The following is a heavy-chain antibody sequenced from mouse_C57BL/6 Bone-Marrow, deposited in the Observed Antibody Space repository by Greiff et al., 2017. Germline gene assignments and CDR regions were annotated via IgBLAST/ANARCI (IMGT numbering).Heavy chain of an antibody. CDR1: GYTFTDYY. CDR3: ARDDYYGPAWFAY. V-gene: IGHV1-19*01. J-gene: IGHJ3*01. CDR2: INPYNGGT. Sequence: VQLQQSGPVLVKPGASVKMSCKASGYTFTDYYMNWVKQSHGKSLEWIGVINPYNGGTSYNQKFKGKATLTVDKSSSTAYMELNSLTSEDSAVYYCARDDYYGPAWFAYWGQGTLVTVSA. D-gene: IGHD1-1*01.